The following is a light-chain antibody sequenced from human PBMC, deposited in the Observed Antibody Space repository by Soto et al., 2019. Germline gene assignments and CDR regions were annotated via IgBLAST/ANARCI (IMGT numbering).Light chain of an antibody. CDR3: QQSYNSPQP. CDR2: AAS. J-gene: IGKJ1*01. Sequence: DIQMTQSPSALAASVGDEVTITCRASQTIMTYLNWYQLKPGKPPRLLIYAASSLQSGVPSRFSGSGSGTDFTLTISSLQPEDFATYSCQQSYNSPQPSGQGTKVDIK. V-gene: IGKV1-39*01. CDR1: QTIMTY.